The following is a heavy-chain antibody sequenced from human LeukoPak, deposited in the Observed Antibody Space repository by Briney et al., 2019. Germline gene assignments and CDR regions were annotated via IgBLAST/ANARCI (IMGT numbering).Heavy chain of an antibody. CDR1: GGSISGHY. CDR2: IYYSGST. Sequence: SETLSLTCSVSGGSISGHYWSWIRQPPGKGLEGMGYIYYSGSTKYNPSLKSRVTISVDTSKNQFSLKLSSVTAADTAVYYCARLYDSSDYTNWLDPWGQGALVTVSS. V-gene: IGHV4-59*11. D-gene: IGHD3-22*01. CDR3: ARLYDSSDYTNWLDP. J-gene: IGHJ5*02.